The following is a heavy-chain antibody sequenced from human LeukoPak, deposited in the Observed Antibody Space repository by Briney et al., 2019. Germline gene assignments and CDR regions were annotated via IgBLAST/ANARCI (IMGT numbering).Heavy chain of an antibody. J-gene: IGHJ3*02. D-gene: IGHD2-15*01. CDR1: GFTVSSNY. Sequence: GGSLRLSCAASGFTVSSNYRSWVRQAPGKGLEWVAGIYNSGSTYYADSVKGRFTISRDNSKNTLYLQMNSVRAEDTAVYYCATYCSGGSCYSYAFNIWGQGTMVTVSS. V-gene: IGHV3-66*01. CDR2: IYNSGST. CDR3: ATYCSGGSCYSYAFNI.